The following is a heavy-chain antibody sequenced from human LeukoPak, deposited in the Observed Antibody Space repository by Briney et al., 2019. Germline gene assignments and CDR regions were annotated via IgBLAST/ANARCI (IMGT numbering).Heavy chain of an antibody. Sequence: SETLSLTCAVSGGSISEYYWSWLRQPPGKGLEWIGYIYYSGTTNYNPSLKSRVTISIDTSKNQFSLKLSSVTAADTAVYYCARGGIAADGIPLRIWGQGTMVTVSS. D-gene: IGHD6-13*01. CDR2: IYYSGTT. J-gene: IGHJ3*02. CDR1: GGSISEYY. V-gene: IGHV4-59*01. CDR3: ARGGIAADGIPLRI.